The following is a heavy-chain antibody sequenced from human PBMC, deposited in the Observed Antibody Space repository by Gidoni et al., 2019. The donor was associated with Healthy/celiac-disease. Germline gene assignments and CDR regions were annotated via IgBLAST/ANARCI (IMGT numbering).Heavy chain of an antibody. CDR3: ARSGYYDSSGSRAFDY. CDR1: GGSFSGYY. V-gene: IGHV4-34*01. D-gene: IGHD3-22*01. Sequence: QVQLQQWGAGLLKPSETLSLTCAVYGGSFSGYYWSWIRQPPGKGLEWIGEINHSGSTNYNPSLKSRVTISVDTSKNQFSLKLSSVTAADTAVYYCARSGYYDSSGSRAFDYWGQGTLVTVSS. CDR2: INHSGST. J-gene: IGHJ4*02.